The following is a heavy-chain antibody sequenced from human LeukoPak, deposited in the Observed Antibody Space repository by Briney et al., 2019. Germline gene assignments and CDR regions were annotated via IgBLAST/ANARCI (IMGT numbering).Heavy chain of an antibody. Sequence: SETLSLTCTVSGGSISSSSYYWGWIRQPPGKGLEWIGSIYYSGSTYYNPSLKSRVTISVDTSKNQFSLKLSSVTAADTAVYYCARDRLAYCGGDCYSSVAYFDYWSQGTLVTVSS. V-gene: IGHV4-39*07. J-gene: IGHJ4*02. CDR3: ARDRLAYCGGDCYSSVAYFDY. D-gene: IGHD2-21*02. CDR2: IYYSGST. CDR1: GGSISSSSYY.